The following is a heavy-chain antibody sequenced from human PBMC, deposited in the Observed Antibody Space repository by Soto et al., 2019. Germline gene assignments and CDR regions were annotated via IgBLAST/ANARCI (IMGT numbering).Heavy chain of an antibody. CDR2: ISSSSSYI. D-gene: IGHD5-12*01. CDR3: ASRVEGLYSGNDRYYFDY. V-gene: IGHV3-21*01. CDR1: GFTFSSYS. J-gene: IGHJ4*02. Sequence: GGSLRLPCAASGFTFSSYSMNWVRQAPGKGLEWVSSISSSSSYIYYADSVKGRFTISRDNAKNSLYLQMNSLRAEDTAVYYCASRVEGLYSGNDRYYFDYWGQGTLVTVSS.